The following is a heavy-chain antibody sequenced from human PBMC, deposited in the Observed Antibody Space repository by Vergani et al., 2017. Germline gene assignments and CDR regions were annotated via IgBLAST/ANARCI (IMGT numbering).Heavy chain of an antibody. CDR3: ARGGGDCSGGSCYFFDY. Sequence: QVQLVQSGAEVKKPGASVKVSCKASGYIFTNYGISWVRQAPGQGLKWMGWISVYNGNTNYVQKLQGRVTMTTDTSTTSAYMELRSRRSDDAAVYYCARGGGDCSGGSCYFFDYWGQGTLVTVSS. CDR1: GYIFTNYG. CDR2: ISVYNGNT. J-gene: IGHJ4*02. D-gene: IGHD2-15*01. V-gene: IGHV1-18*01.